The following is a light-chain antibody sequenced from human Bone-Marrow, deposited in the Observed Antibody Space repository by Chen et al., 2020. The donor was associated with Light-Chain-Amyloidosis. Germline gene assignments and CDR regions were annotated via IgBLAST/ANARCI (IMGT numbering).Light chain of an antibody. CDR2: DDS. Sequence: SYVLTQPSAGSVTPRQAAWIACGGNNIGSTSVHWYQQTPGQAPLLVVYDDSDRPSGIPERLSGSNSGNTATLTISRVEAGDEADYYCQVWDRSSDRPVFGGGTKLTVL. V-gene: IGLV3-21*02. J-gene: IGLJ3*02. CDR1: NIGSTS. CDR3: QVWDRSSDRPV.